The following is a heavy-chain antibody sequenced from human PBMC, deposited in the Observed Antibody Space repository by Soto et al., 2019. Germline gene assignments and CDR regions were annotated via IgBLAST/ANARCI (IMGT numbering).Heavy chain of an antibody. Sequence: QVQLVQSGAEVKKPGASVKVSCKASGYSFITIYYMHWVRQAPGQWLEWMGIINPTGSMTKYSQRFQGRLTMTRDTSTSTDYMELTTLTSEDTAVYFCARDTGYDHDAFDIGGQGTMVTVSS. V-gene: IGHV1-46*01. CDR1: GYSFITIYY. CDR2: INPTGSMT. CDR3: ARDTGYDHDAFDI. J-gene: IGHJ3*02. D-gene: IGHD5-12*01.